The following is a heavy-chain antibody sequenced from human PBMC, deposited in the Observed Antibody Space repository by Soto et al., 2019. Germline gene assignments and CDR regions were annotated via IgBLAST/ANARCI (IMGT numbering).Heavy chain of an antibody. CDR3: ARFSLARRLYYYGMDV. Sequence: GASVKVSCKASGYTFTSYDINWVRQAIGQGLEWMGWMNPNSGNTGYAQKFQGRVTMTRNTSISTAYMELSSLRSEDTAVYYCARFSLARRLYYYGMDVWGQGTTVTVSS. D-gene: IGHD6-25*01. CDR1: GYTFTSYD. V-gene: IGHV1-8*01. J-gene: IGHJ6*02. CDR2: MNPNSGNT.